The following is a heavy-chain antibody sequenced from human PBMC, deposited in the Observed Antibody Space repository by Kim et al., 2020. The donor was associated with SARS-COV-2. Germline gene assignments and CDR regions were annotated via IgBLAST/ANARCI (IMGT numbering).Heavy chain of an antibody. J-gene: IGHJ6*02. Sequence: VKCRLTITRDNAKNSLYLQMNSLRAEDTAVYYCARFDSYGYYYYYGMDVWCQGTTVTVSS. CDR3: ARFDSYGYYYYYGMDV. V-gene: IGHV3-11*04. D-gene: IGHD5-18*01.